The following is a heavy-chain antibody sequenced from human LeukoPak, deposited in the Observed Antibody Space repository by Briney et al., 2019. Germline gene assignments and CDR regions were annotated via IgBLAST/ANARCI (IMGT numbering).Heavy chain of an antibody. J-gene: IGHJ5*02. Sequence: SETLSLTCTVPGGSISSYYWSWIRQPPGKGLEWIGYIYTSGSTNYNPSLKSRVTISVDTSKNQFSLKLSSVTAADTAVYYCARLKPHSSSWFDPWGQGTLVTVSS. V-gene: IGHV4-4*09. D-gene: IGHD6-13*01. CDR2: IYTSGST. CDR3: ARLKPHSSSWFDP. CDR1: GGSISSYY.